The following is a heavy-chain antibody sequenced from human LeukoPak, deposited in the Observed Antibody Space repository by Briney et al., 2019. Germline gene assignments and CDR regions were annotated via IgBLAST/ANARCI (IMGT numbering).Heavy chain of an antibody. CDR3: AREAGGMYYYDSSGYYFNY. CDR2: IYTSGST. J-gene: IGHJ4*02. D-gene: IGHD3-22*01. V-gene: IGHV4-4*07. Sequence: SETLSLTCAVYGGSFSGYYWSWIRQPPGKGLEWIGRIYTSGSTNYNPSLKSRVTMSVDTSKNQFSLKLSSVTAADTAVYYCAREAGGMYYYDSSGYYFNYCGQGTLVTVSS. CDR1: GGSFSGYY.